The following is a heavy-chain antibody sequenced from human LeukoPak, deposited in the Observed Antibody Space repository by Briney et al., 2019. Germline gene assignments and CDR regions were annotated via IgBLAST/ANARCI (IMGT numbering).Heavy chain of an antibody. J-gene: IGHJ6*03. CDR3: ARVPGIAAAGTQGYYYMDV. V-gene: IGHV5-51*01. Sequence: GESLKISCKGSGYSFTSYWIGWVRQMPGKGLEWMGIIYPGDSDTRYSPSFQGQVTISADKSISTAYLQWSSLKASDTAMYYCARVPGIAAAGTQGYYYMDVWGKGTTVTVSS. CDR1: GYSFTSYW. CDR2: IYPGDSDT. D-gene: IGHD6-13*01.